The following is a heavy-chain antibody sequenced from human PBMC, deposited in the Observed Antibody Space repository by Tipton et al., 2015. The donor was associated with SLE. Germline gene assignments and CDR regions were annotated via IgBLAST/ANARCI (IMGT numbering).Heavy chain of an antibody. CDR1: GGSISSSSYY. V-gene: IGHV4-39*07. D-gene: IGHD3-10*01. Sequence: TLSLTCAVYGGSISSSSYYWGWIRQPPGKGLEWIGEINHSGSTNYNPSLKSRVTMSVDRSNNQFSLNLTSVTAADTAVYYCARKTMVRGEPGWFDPWGQGTLVTVSS. J-gene: IGHJ5*02. CDR2: INHSGST. CDR3: ARKTMVRGEPGWFDP.